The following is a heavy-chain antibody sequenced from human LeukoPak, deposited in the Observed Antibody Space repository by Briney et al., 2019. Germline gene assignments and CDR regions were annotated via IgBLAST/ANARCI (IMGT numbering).Heavy chain of an antibody. CDR3: ARQEDIVVVVAATLTYFDY. V-gene: IGHV4-39*01. CDR2: IYYSGST. CDR1: GGSISSSSYY. Sequence: SETLSLTCTVSGGSISSSSYYWGWIRQPPGKGLEWIGSIYYSGSTYYNPSLKSRVTISVDTSKNQFSLKLSSVTAADTAVYYCARQEDIVVVVAATLTYFDYWGQGTLGTVSS. D-gene: IGHD2-15*01. J-gene: IGHJ4*02.